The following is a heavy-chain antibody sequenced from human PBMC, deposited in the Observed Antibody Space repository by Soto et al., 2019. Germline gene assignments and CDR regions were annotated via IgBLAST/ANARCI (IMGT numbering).Heavy chain of an antibody. CDR2: INPYSGGT. Sequence: QVQLVQSGAEVKKPGASVKVSCKASGYTFTDYYVHWVRQAPGQGLEWMGWINPYSGGTNYAQKFQGWVTRTGDTSVSTAYLELTTLVSDDTAVYYCARARANVAPNWFDPWGQGTLVIVSS. J-gene: IGHJ5*02. D-gene: IGHD5-12*01. CDR1: GYTFTDYY. CDR3: ARARANVAPNWFDP. V-gene: IGHV1-2*04.